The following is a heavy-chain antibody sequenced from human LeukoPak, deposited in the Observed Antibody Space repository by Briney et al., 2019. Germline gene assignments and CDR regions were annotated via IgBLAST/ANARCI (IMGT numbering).Heavy chain of an antibody. J-gene: IGHJ4*02. D-gene: IGHD6-19*01. CDR2: INPNSGGT. CDR1: GYTFTGYY. CDR3: ARGQQWLEAFDY. V-gene: IGHV1-2*02. Sequence: ASVKVSCKASGYTFTGYYMHWVRQAPGQGLEWMGWINPNSGGTNYAQKFQGGVTMTRDTSISTVYMELSRLRSDDTAVYYCARGQQWLEAFDYWGLGTLVTVSS.